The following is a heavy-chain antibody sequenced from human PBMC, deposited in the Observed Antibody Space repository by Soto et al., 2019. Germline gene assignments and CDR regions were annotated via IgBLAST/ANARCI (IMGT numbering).Heavy chain of an antibody. D-gene: IGHD1-1*01. CDR2: VYYGGSA. J-gene: IGHJ5*02. V-gene: IGHV4-39*01. CDR1: GGTVATRSHY. Sequence: QLRLQESGPGVVKPSETLSLTCTVSGGTVATRSHYWGWVRQPPGKGLEWIANVYYGGSAYYSPSLRGRATISVDTSNNRFSLTLTPVTAADTAVYYCATMTGLLVPTLEGPESWGRGTRVIVSS. CDR3: ATMTGLLVPTLEGPES.